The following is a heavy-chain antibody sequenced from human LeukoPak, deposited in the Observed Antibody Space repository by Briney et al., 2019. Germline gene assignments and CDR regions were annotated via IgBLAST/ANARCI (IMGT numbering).Heavy chain of an antibody. Sequence: GASLRLSCAASGFTFSSYAMSWVRQAPGKGLEWVSAISGSGGSTYYADSVKGRFTISRDNSKNTLYLQMNSLRAEDTAVYYCAKGNVLRFLEWLSPTSLLINWSDPWGQGTLVTVSS. D-gene: IGHD3-3*01. CDR3: AKGNVLRFLEWLSPTSLLINWSDP. CDR2: ISGSGGST. V-gene: IGHV3-23*01. CDR1: GFTFSSYA. J-gene: IGHJ5*02.